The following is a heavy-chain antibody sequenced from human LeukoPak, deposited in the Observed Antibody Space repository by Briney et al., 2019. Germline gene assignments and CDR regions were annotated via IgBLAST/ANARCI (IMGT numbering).Heavy chain of an antibody. CDR2: IIPIFGTA. J-gene: IGHJ4*02. Sequence: EASVKVSCKASGCTFTSYYMHWVRQAPGQGLEWMGGIIPIFGTANYAQKFQGRVTITADESTSTAYMELSSLRSEDTAVYYCARDSPAQYCSGGSCYYYDYWGQGTLVTVSS. V-gene: IGHV1-69*13. D-gene: IGHD2-15*01. CDR1: GCTFTSYY. CDR3: ARDSPAQYCSGGSCYYYDY.